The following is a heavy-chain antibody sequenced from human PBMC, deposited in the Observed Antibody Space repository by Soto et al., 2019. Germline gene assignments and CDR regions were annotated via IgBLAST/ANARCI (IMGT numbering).Heavy chain of an antibody. Sequence: QVNRVQSGAEVKKPGASVKVSCQGSGYAFTTYGITWVRQAPGQGLEWMGWISAHNGNTNYAQKLQGRVTVNRDTSTSTAYMELRSLRYGDTAVYYCARGRYGDYWGQGALVTVSS. CDR1: GYAFTTYG. CDR2: ISAHNGNT. CDR3: ARGRYGDY. J-gene: IGHJ4*02. D-gene: IGHD1-1*01. V-gene: IGHV1-18*01.